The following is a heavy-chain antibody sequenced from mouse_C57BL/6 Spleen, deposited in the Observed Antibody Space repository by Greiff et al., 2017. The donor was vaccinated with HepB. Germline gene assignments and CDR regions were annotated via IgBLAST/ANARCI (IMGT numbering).Heavy chain of an antibody. D-gene: IGHD2-13*01. V-gene: IGHV10-1*01. Sequence: EVQLVESGGGLVQPKGSLKLSCAASGFSFNTYAMNWVRQAPGKGLEWVARIRSKSNNYATYYADSVKDRFTISRDDSESMLYLQMNNLKTEDTAMYYCVRHGLLRGAMDYWGQGTSVTVSS. CDR1: GFSFNTYA. CDR3: VRHGLLRGAMDY. CDR2: IRSKSNNYAT. J-gene: IGHJ4*01.